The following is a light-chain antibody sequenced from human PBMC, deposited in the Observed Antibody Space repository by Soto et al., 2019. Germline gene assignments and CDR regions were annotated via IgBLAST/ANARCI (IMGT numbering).Light chain of an antibody. V-gene: IGKV3-20*01. CDR3: QQYGSSPWT. J-gene: IGKJ1*01. CDR1: SNF. CDR2: GAS. Sequence: EIVLTQSPGTLSLSPGERATLSCRASSNFLAWYQQKPGQAPRLLIYGASSRATGIPDRFSGSGSGTDFTLTISRLEPEDFAVYYCQQYGSSPWTFGQGTKVEIK.